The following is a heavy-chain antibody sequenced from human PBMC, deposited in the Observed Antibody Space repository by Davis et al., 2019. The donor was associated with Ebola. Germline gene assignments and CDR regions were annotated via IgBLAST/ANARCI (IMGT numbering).Heavy chain of an antibody. V-gene: IGHV3-33*01. CDR2: IWYDGSNK. CDR3: AREVGVGYYYYYGMDV. Sequence: PGGSLRLSCAASGVTFSSYGMHWVRQAPGKGLEWVAVIWYDGSNKYYADSVKGRFTISRDNSKNTLYLQMNSLRAEDTAVYYCAREVGVGYYYYYGMDVWGQGTTVTVSS. CDR1: GVTFSSYG. D-gene: IGHD1-26*01. J-gene: IGHJ6*02.